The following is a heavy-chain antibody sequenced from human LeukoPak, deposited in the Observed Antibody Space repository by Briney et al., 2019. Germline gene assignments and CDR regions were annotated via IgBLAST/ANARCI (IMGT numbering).Heavy chain of an antibody. V-gene: IGHV3-23*01. CDR2: ISGGGANA. D-gene: IGHD6-6*01. CDR1: GFPLRSYA. CDR3: AKDRVQYSSPADV. J-gene: IGHJ6*04. Sequence: GGSLRLSCAASGFPLRSYAMNWVRQAPGKGLEWVSVISGGGANAHYADSVKGRFTISRDNSKSTVFLQMNSLRVEDTAVYYCAKDRVQYSSPADVWGKGTTVTVSS.